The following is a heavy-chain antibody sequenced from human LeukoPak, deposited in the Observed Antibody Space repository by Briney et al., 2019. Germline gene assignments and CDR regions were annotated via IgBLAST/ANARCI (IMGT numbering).Heavy chain of an antibody. CDR2: IRYDGSNK. J-gene: IGHJ6*03. CDR3: ASSPVPAATDYYYYYYMDV. CDR1: GFTFSSYG. V-gene: IGHV3-30*02. Sequence: PGGSLRLSCAASGFTFSSYGMHWVRQAPGKGLEWVAFIRYDGSNKYYADSVKGRFTISRDNSKNTLYLQMNSLRAEDTAVYYCASSPVPAATDYYYYYYMDVWGKGTTVTVSS. D-gene: IGHD2-2*01.